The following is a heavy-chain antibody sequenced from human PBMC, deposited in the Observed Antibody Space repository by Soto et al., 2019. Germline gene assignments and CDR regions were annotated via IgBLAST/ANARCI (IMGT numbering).Heavy chain of an antibody. J-gene: IGHJ6*02. CDR2: IKQDGSEK. Sequence: PGGSLRLSCAASGFTFSSYWMSWVRQAPGKGLEWVANIKQDGSEKYYVDSVKGRFTISRDNAKNSLYLQMNSLRAEDTAVYYCATVEMATIGGYYYGIDVWGQGTTVTVSS. CDR3: ATVEMATIGGYYYGIDV. CDR1: GFTFSSYW. D-gene: IGHD5-12*01. V-gene: IGHV3-7*01.